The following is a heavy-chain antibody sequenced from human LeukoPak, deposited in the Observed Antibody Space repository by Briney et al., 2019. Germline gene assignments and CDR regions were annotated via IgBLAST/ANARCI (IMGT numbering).Heavy chain of an antibody. Sequence: ASVKVSCKASGYTFTSYGFNWVRQAPGQGLEWMGWISAYNGNTNYAQKLQGRVTMTTDTSTSTAYMELRSLRSDDTAVYYCARVTLYSGYDRDYYYGMDVWGQGTTVTVSS. D-gene: IGHD5-12*01. CDR3: ARVTLYSGYDRDYYYGMDV. J-gene: IGHJ6*02. V-gene: IGHV1-18*01. CDR2: ISAYNGNT. CDR1: GYTFTSYG.